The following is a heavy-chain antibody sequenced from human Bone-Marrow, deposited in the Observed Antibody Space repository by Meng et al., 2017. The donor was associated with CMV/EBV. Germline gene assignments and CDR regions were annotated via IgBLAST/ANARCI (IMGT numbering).Heavy chain of an antibody. Sequence: LSLTCVASGFSFDSYAMHWVRQAPGKGLAWVSGISWNSGSVGYADSVTGRFTISRDNAKKSLYLQLSSLRVEDTALYYCAKDSGPHYDQLIRASNGMDVWGQGTTVTVSS. CDR3: AKDSGPHYDQLIRASNGMDV. V-gene: IGHV3-9*01. D-gene: IGHD3-3*01. CDR1: GFSFDSYA. CDR2: ISWNSGSV. J-gene: IGHJ6*02.